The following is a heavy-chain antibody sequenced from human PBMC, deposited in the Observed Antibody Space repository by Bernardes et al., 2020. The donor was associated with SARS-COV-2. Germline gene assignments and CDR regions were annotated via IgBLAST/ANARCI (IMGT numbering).Heavy chain of an antibody. CDR2: ISWNSGSI. Sequence: GGSLRLSCAASGFTFDDYAMHWVRQAPGKGLEWVSGISWNSGSIGYADSVKGRFTISRDNAKNSLYLQMNSLRAEDTALYYCAKMDSGPSYWGQGTLVTVSS. V-gene: IGHV3-9*01. J-gene: IGHJ4*02. CDR1: GFTFDDYA. CDR3: AKMDSGPSY. D-gene: IGHD6-19*01.